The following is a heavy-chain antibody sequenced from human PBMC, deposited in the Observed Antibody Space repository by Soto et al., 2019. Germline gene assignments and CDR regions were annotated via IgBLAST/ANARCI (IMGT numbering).Heavy chain of an antibody. Sequence: SETLSLTCAVYGGSFSGYYWSWIRQPPGKGLEWIGEINHRGSTNYNPSLKSRVTISVDTSKNQFSLKLSSVTAADTAVYYCARVPGPWGQGTLVTVSS. CDR2: INHRGST. D-gene: IGHD7-27*01. CDR3: ARVPGP. CDR1: GGSFSGYY. J-gene: IGHJ5*02. V-gene: IGHV4-34*01.